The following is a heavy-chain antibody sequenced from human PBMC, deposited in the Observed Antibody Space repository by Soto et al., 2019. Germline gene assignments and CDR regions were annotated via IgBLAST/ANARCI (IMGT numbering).Heavy chain of an antibody. CDR1: GFTFRSYG. J-gene: IGHJ4*02. D-gene: IGHD6-25*01. V-gene: IGHV3-30*18. Sequence: QVQLVESGGGVVQPGRSLRLSCAASGFTFRSYGMHWVRRAPGKGLEWVAAISYDERNKFYTDSVKGRFTISRDNSKNTLYLQISSLKPEDIAVYYSAKDDGSARPFDHWGQGTLVNVSS. CDR3: AKDDGSARPFDH. CDR2: ISYDERNK.